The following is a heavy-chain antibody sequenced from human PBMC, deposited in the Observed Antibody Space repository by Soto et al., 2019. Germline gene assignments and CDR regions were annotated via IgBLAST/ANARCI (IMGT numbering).Heavy chain of an antibody. CDR1: GGSISSGGYS. CDR2: IYHSGST. J-gene: IGHJ4*02. D-gene: IGHD4-17*01. Sequence: PSETLSLTCAVSGGSISSGGYSWSWIRQPPGKGLEWIGYIYHSGSTYYNPSLKSRVTISVDRSKNQFSLKLSSVTAADTAVYNCARASTTVTTLDYWGQGTLVTVSP. V-gene: IGHV4-30-2*01. CDR3: ARASTTVTTLDY.